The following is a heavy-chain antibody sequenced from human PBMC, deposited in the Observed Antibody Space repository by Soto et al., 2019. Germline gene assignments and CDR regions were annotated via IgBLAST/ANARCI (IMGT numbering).Heavy chain of an antibody. J-gene: IGHJ4*02. V-gene: IGHV2-5*02. CDR1: GISLSTSGVG. CDR2: IYWDDDK. Sequence: QITLKESGPTLVKPTQTLTLTCTFSGISLSTSGVGVGWIRQPPGKALEWLAVIYWDDDKRYSPSLKSRLTITKDTSKNQVVLTMSNMDPVDTVTYYCALSARDENLWPPYFDYWGQGTLVTVSS. CDR3: ALSARDENLWPPYFDY. D-gene: IGHD3-10*01.